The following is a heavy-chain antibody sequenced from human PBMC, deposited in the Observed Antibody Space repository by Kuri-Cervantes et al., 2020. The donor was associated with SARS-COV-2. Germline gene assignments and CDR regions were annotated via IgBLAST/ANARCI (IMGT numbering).Heavy chain of an antibody. V-gene: IGHV3-23*01. CDR3: GKEGGHNEIDY. D-gene: IGHD5-24*01. Sequence: GESLKISCAASGFTFSSYSMNWVRQAPGKGLEWVAGIGSYGVTTYYADPVKGRFAVSRDNSKNTLSLQMNSLRAEDTAVYYCGKEGGHNEIDYWGQGTLVTVSS. CDR1: GFTFSSYS. J-gene: IGHJ4*02. CDR2: IGSYGVTT.